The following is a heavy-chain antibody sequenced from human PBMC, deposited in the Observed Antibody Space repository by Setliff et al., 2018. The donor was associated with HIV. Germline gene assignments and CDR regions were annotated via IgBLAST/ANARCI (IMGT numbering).Heavy chain of an antibody. Sequence: WVRQSPEKGLEWMGLIWPDDSDTIYSPSFRGQVTMSADKSINTAYLQWSSLKAPDTAIYYCAILSKYYDFWTPNYWGQGTLVTVSS. CDR2: IWPDDSDT. V-gene: IGHV5-51*01. CDR3: AILSKYYDFWTPNY. D-gene: IGHD3-3*01. J-gene: IGHJ4*02.